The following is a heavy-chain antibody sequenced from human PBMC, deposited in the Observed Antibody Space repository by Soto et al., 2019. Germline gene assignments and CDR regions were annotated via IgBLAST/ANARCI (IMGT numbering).Heavy chain of an antibody. CDR3: AKDMRPDGVWDFDY. D-gene: IGHD4-17*01. CDR2: VSQDGTA. Sequence: VQLLESGGGLAQPGGSLRLSCAASGFTFSTYTMAWVRQAPGRGTEWVAGVSQDGTAHYADSVKARCTISRDNSRDTVYLQMITLRGEDTAVDYCAKDMRPDGVWDFDYWGQGTMVTVSS. CDR1: GFTFSTYT. V-gene: IGHV3-23*01. J-gene: IGHJ4*02.